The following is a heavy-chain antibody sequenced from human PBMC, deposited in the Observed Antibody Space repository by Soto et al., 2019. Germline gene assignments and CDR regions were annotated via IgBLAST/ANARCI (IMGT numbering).Heavy chain of an antibody. CDR3: TRDPDYYDSSGYSYGMDV. CDR1: GYTFTGYY. V-gene: IGHV3-49*04. D-gene: IGHD3-22*01. J-gene: IGHJ6*02. CDR2: IRSKAYGGTT. Sequence: SCKASGYTFTGYYMHWVRQAPGKGLEWVGFIRSKAYGGTTEYAASVKGRFTISRDDSKSIAYLQMNSLKTEDTAVYYCTRDPDYYDSSGYSYGMDVWGQGTTVTVSS.